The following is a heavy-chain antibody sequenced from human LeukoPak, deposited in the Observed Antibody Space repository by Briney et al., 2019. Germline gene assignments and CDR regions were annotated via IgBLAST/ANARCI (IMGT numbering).Heavy chain of an antibody. CDR3: AKSNGQWLMEGNWFDP. D-gene: IGHD6-19*01. CDR2: ISGSGGST. CDR1: GFTFSSYA. Sequence: GSLRLSCAASGFTFSSYAMSWVRQAPGKGLEWVSGISGSGGSTYYADSVKGRFTISRDNSKNTLYLQMNSLRAEDTAVYYCAKSNGQWLMEGNWFDPWGQGTLVTVSS. J-gene: IGHJ5*02. V-gene: IGHV3-23*01.